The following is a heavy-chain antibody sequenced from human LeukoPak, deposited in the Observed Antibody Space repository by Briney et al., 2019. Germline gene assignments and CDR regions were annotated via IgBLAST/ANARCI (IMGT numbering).Heavy chain of an antibody. Sequence: SETLSLTCAVYGGSLSGYYWSWIRQPPGKGLEWIGEINHSGSTNYNTSLKSRVTISVDTSKNQFSMKLSSVTGADTAVYYCARGNEARLYYYGMDVWGQGTTVTVSS. D-gene: IGHD1-1*01. J-gene: IGHJ6*02. V-gene: IGHV4-34*01. CDR2: INHSGST. CDR1: GGSLSGYY. CDR3: ARGNEARLYYYGMDV.